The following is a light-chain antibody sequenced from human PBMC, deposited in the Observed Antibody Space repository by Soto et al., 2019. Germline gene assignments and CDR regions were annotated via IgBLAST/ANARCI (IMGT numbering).Light chain of an antibody. CDR3: MQSIQLPIT. CDR2: EVS. CDR1: QSLLYSDGRTY. J-gene: IGKJ4*01. Sequence: DVVLTQTPRSLSVTPGQPASISCKSSQSLLYSDGRTYVYWYLQKPGQPPQLLIHEVSNRFSGVPDRFSGSGSRTDFTLTISRVEAEDVGVYYCMQSIQLPITFGGGTNVEIK. V-gene: IGKV2D-29*01.